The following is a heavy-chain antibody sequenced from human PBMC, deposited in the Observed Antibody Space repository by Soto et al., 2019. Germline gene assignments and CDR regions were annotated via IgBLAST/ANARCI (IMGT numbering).Heavy chain of an antibody. CDR2: MNPNSGNT. V-gene: IGHV1-8*01. Sequence: QVQLVQSGAEVKKPGASVKVSCKASGYTFTSYDINWVRQATGHGLEWMGWMNPNSGNTVYAQKFQGRVTMTRDTSISTAYMELISLRSEDTAVYYCARERTGTTSNWFDPWGQGTLVTVSS. CDR1: GYTFTSYD. CDR3: ARERTGTTSNWFDP. J-gene: IGHJ5*02. D-gene: IGHD1-7*01.